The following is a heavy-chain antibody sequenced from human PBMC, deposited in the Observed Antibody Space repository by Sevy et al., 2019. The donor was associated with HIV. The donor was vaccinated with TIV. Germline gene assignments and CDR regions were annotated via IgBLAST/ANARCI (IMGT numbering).Heavy chain of an antibody. CDR2: INSDGSST. CDR1: GFTFSSYW. CDR3: ARVGIAAAGDYYYYMDV. Sequence: GGSLRLSCAASGFTFSSYWMHWVRQAPGKGLVWVSRINSDGSSTSYADSVKGQFTISRDNARNTLYLQMNSLRAEDTAMYYCARVGIAAAGDYYYYMDVWGKGTTVTVSS. J-gene: IGHJ6*03. D-gene: IGHD6-13*01. V-gene: IGHV3-74*01.